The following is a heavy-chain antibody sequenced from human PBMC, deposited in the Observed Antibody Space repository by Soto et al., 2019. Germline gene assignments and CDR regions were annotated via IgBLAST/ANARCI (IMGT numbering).Heavy chain of an antibody. Sequence: ASVKVSCKASGYTFTSYGISWVRQAPGQGLEWMGWISAYNGNTNYAQKLQGRVTMTTDTSTSTAYMELRSLRSDDTAVCYCERAVDNAAGRKARYDMDDWGQGTMVTV. J-gene: IGHJ6*02. V-gene: IGHV1-18*01. CDR3: ERAVDNAAGRKARYDMDD. D-gene: IGHD5-12*01. CDR2: ISAYNGNT. CDR1: GYTFTSYG.